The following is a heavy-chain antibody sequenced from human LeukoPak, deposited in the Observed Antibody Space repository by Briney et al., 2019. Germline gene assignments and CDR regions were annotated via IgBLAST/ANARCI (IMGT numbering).Heavy chain of an antibody. CDR1: GFTFSSYS. J-gene: IGHJ2*01. Sequence: PGGSLRLSCAASGFTFSSYSMHWVRQAPGKGPEFVSVIGGGGVTTFYADSVKDRFTISRDNSKNTLYLEMGSLRAEDMAVYYCARGGGGSGLWYSDLWGRGTLVTVS. D-gene: IGHD1-26*01. CDR3: ARGGGGSGLWYSDL. CDR2: IGGGGVTT. V-gene: IGHV3-64*02.